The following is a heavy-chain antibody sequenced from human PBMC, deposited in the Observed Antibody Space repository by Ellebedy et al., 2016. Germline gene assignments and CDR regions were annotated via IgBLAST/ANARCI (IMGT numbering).Heavy chain of an antibody. Sequence: SETLSLTCTVSGGSVSSGSYYWSWIRQPPGTGLEWIGYIYYSGSTNYNPSLKSRVTISVDTSKNQFSLKLSSVTAADTAVYYCARDWGGYDSYYYYGMDVWGQGTTVTVSS. V-gene: IGHV4-61*01. J-gene: IGHJ6*02. CDR3: ARDWGGYDSYYYYGMDV. CDR1: GGSVSSGSYY. D-gene: IGHD5-12*01. CDR2: IYYSGST.